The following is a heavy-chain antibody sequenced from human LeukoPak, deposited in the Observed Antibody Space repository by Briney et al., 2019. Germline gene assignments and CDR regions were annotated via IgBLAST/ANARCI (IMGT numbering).Heavy chain of an antibody. CDR2: IYYSRTI. CDR3: TRDLNL. CDR1: GGSISSSTYY. V-gene: IGHV4-39*07. Sequence: SETLSLTCIVTGGSISSSTYYWGWIRQPPGKGLEWVGSIYYSRTIYYNPSLKSRATISIDTSKNHFSLQLTSVTAADPAVYYCTRDLNLGGQGTLVTVSS. J-gene: IGHJ4*02.